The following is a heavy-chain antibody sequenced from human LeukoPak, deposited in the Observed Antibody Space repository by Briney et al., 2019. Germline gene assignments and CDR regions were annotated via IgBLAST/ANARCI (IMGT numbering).Heavy chain of an antibody. Sequence: SVKVSCKASGGTFSSYAISWVRQAPGQGLEWMGRIIPIFGTANYAQKFQGRVTSTTDESTSTAYMALSSLRSEDTAVYYCAKGRYSSGWYYFDYWGQGTLVTVSS. CDR2: IIPIFGTA. V-gene: IGHV1-69*05. D-gene: IGHD6-19*01. J-gene: IGHJ4*02. CDR1: GGTFSSYA. CDR3: AKGRYSSGWYYFDY.